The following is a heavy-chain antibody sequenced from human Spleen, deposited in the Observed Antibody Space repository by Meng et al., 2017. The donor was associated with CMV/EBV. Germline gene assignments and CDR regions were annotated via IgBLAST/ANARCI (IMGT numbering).Heavy chain of an antibody. D-gene: IGHD3-22*01. CDR1: GFTFSTYA. V-gene: IGHV3-23*01. CDR2: ISSTAGTT. J-gene: IGHJ5*02. CDR3: AKVHDSSGYYMAGWFDP. Sequence: GGSLRLSCAASGFTFSTYAMTWVRQAPGKGLEWVSGISSTAGTTYYADSVKGRFTISRDNSKNTMYLQMYSLRAEDTAVYYCAKVHDSSGYYMAGWFDPWGQGTLVTVSS.